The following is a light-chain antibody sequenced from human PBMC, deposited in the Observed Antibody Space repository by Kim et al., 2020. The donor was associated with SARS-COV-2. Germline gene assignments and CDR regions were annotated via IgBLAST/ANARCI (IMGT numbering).Light chain of an antibody. J-gene: IGLJ2*01. CDR2: DKN. CDR1: SLRTYY. CDR3: NSRRGSSDDHVL. Sequence: SSELTQDPAVSVALGQTVRITCQGDSLRTYYASWYQLKPGQAPLLLIYDKNIRTSGIPDRFSGSSSGNTASLTITAAQAEDEADYYCNSRRGSSDDHVLFGGGTKVTVL. V-gene: IGLV3-19*01.